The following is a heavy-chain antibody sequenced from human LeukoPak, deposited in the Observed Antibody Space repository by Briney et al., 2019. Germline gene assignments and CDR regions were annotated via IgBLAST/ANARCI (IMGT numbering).Heavy chain of an antibody. CDR1: GFTFSDYY. CDR3: ARGMGNYASDY. D-gene: IGHD1-7*01. J-gene: IGHJ4*02. CDR2: ISSSGDTM. Sequence: KTGGSLRLSCAASGFTFSDYYMSWIRQAPGKGLEWVSYISSSGDTMSYADSVKGRFTISRDNAKNSLYLQMSSLRAEDAAIYYWARGMGNYASDYWGQGALVTVSS. V-gene: IGHV3-11*04.